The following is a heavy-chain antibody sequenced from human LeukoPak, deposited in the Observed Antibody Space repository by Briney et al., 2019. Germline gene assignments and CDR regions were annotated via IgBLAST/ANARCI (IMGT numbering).Heavy chain of an antibody. CDR1: GYTFTSYD. D-gene: IGHD3-22*01. CDR3: ARVRDYYDSSGYLDY. CDR2: MNPNSGNT. V-gene: IGHV1-8*01. J-gene: IGHJ4*02. Sequence: ASVKVSCKASGYTFTSYDINWVRHATGQGLEWMGWMNPNSGNTGYAQKFQGRVTMTRNTSISTAHMELSSLRSEDTAMYYCARVRDYYDSSGYLDYWGQGTLVTVSS.